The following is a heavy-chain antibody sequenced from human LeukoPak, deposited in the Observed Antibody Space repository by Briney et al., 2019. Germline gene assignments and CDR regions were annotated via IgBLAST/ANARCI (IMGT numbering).Heavy chain of an antibody. Sequence: SETLSLTCTVSGGSISSYYWSWIRQPAGRGLEWIGRIYTSGSTNYNPSLKSRVTMSVDTSKNQFSLKLSSVTAADTAVYYCARATQKGGSWAFDYWGQGTLVTVSS. CDR1: GGSISSYY. V-gene: IGHV4-4*07. CDR3: ARATQKGGSWAFDY. J-gene: IGHJ4*02. D-gene: IGHD6-13*01. CDR2: IYTSGST.